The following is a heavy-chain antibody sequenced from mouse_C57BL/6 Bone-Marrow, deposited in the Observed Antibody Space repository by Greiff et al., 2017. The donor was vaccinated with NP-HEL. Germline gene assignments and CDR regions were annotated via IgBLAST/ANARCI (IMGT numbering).Heavy chain of an antibody. Sequence: VQRVESGAELVKPGASVKLSCKASGYTFTSYWMHWVKQRPGQGLEWIGMIHPNSGSTNYNEKFKSKATLTVDKSSSTAYMQLSSLTSEDSAVYYCAPSRMDYWGQGTSVTVSS. CDR3: APSRMDY. D-gene: IGHD3-1*01. V-gene: IGHV1-64*01. J-gene: IGHJ4*01. CDR2: IHPNSGST. CDR1: GYTFTSYW.